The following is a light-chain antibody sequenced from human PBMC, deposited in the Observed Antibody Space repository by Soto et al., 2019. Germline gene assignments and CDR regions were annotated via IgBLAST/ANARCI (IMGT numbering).Light chain of an antibody. V-gene: IGKV1-9*01. CDR3: HHLNSSPSET. J-gene: IGKJ3*01. CDR2: GAP. CDR1: QGIAGN. Sequence: DIQLTQSPSFLSAAVGDRVTITCRASQGIAGNLAWYQQKPGKAPKLLIYGAPTLESGVPPRFSGSGAGTPFPLTINGLQPEDFATYYCHHLNSSPSETFGPGTKVDVK.